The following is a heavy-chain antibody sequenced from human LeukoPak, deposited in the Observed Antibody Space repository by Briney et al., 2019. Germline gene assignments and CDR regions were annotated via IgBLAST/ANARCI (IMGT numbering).Heavy chain of an antibody. Sequence: KTSETLSLTCTVSGYSISSSYYWSWIRQPPGKGLEWIGYIYYSGSTNYNPSLKSRVTISVDTSKNQFSLKLSSVTAADTAVYYCARGAYYDSSGYYYGFGFDYWGQGTLVTVSS. V-gene: IGHV4-61*01. J-gene: IGHJ4*02. CDR3: ARGAYYDSSGYYYGFGFDY. D-gene: IGHD3-22*01. CDR2: IYYSGST. CDR1: GYSISSSYY.